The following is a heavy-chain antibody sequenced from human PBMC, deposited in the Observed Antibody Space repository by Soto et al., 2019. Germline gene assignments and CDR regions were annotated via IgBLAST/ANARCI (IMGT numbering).Heavy chain of an antibody. V-gene: IGHV5-51*01. CDR2: IYPGGSDT. Sequence: PGESLKISCKGSGYSFTSYWIGWVRQMPGKGLEWMGIIYPGGSDTRYSPSFQGQVTISADKSISTAYLQWSSLKASDTAMYYCARRPIAAAGSGRYFDYWGQGTLVTVSS. CDR3: ARRPIAAAGSGRYFDY. D-gene: IGHD6-13*01. J-gene: IGHJ4*02. CDR1: GYSFTSYW.